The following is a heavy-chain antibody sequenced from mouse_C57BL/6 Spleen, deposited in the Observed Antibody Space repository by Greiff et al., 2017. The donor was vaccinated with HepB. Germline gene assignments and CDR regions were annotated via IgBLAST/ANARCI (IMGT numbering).Heavy chain of an antibody. CDR1: GYSITSGYY. Sequence: EVQLVESGPGLVKPSQSLSLTCSVTGYSITSGYYWNWIRQFPGNKLEWMGYISYDGSNNYNPSLKNRISITRDTSKNQFFLKLNSVTTEDTATYYCAREGALYYGSSYAMDYWGQGTSVTVSS. CDR3: AREGALYYGSSYAMDY. CDR2: ISYDGSN. J-gene: IGHJ4*01. D-gene: IGHD1-1*01. V-gene: IGHV3-6*01.